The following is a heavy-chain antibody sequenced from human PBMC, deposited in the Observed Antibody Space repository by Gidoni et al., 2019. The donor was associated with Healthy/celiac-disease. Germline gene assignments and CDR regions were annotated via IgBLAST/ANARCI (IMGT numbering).Heavy chain of an antibody. CDR3: ARLIVGTTVGDY. D-gene: IGHD1-26*01. J-gene: IGHJ4*02. CDR2: IYPSDSYT. Sequence: EIQLVQYVAEVKQPGESLKISCKGYGYNFTSYWICWVRQMPRIGLEWMGIIYPSDSYTIYSPSFQGQVTISADKSISTAYLQWSSLKASDTAIYYCARLIVGTTVGDYWGQGTLVTVSS. CDR1: GYNFTSYW. V-gene: IGHV5-51*01.